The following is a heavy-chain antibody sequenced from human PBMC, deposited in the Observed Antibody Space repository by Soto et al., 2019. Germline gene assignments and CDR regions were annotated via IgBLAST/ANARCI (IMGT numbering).Heavy chain of an antibody. CDR1: GGSISSYY. CDR2: IYYSGST. V-gene: IGHV4-59*01. Sequence: PSETLSLTCTVSGGSISSYYWSWIRQPPGKGLEWIGYIYYSGSTNYNPSLKSRVTISVDTSKNQFSLKLSSVTAADTAVYYCARGPGSSGWYYYYGMDVWGQGTTVTVSS. J-gene: IGHJ6*02. CDR3: ARGPGSSGWYYYYGMDV. D-gene: IGHD6-19*01.